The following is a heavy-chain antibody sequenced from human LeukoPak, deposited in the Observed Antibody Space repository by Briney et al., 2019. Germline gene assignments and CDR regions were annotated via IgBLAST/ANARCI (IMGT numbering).Heavy chain of an antibody. J-gene: IGHJ4*02. D-gene: IGHD2-2*01. CDR1: GGTFSSYA. Sequence: SVKVSCKASGGTFSSYAISWVRQAPGQGLEWMGGIIPIFGTANYAQKFQGRVTITADESTSTAYMELSSLRSEDTAVYYCASRTASIVAAAPFDYWGQGTLVTVSS. V-gene: IGHV1-69*13. CDR3: ASRTASIVAAAPFDY. CDR2: IIPIFGTA.